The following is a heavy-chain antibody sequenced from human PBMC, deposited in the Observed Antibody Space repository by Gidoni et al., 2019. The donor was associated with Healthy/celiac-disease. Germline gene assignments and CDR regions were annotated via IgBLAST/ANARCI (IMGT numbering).Heavy chain of an antibody. CDR1: GFTFSSYA. CDR3: AKGGTIFGAFDY. D-gene: IGHD3-3*01. Sequence: EVQLLESGGGLVQPGGSLRLSCAASGFTFSSYAMSWVRQAPGKGLAWVSAISGSGGSTYYADSVKGRFTISRDNSKNTLYLQMNSLRAEDTAVYYCAKGGTIFGAFDYWGQGTLVTVSS. J-gene: IGHJ4*02. CDR2: ISGSGGST. V-gene: IGHV3-23*01.